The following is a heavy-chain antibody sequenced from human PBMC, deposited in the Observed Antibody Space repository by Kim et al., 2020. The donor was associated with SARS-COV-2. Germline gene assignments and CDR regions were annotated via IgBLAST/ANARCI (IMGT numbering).Heavy chain of an antibody. D-gene: IGHD5-18*01. CDR3: AREARIQLWFGYFDY. J-gene: IGHJ4*02. Sequence: AVKGRLTISRDNSKNTLYLQMNSLRAEETAVYYCAREARIQLWFGYFDYWGQGTLVTISS. V-gene: IGHV3-30*01.